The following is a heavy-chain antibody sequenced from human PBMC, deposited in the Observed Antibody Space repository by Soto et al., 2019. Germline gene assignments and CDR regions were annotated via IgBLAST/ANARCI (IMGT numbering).Heavy chain of an antibody. CDR3: TRDYRYDDILTGYPDY. V-gene: IGHV3-49*03. Sequence: LRLSCTASGFTFGDYAMSWFRQAPGKGLEWVGFIRSKAYGGTTEYAASVKGRFTISRDDSKSIAYLQMNSLKTEDTAVYYCTRDYRYDDILTGYPDYWGQGTLVTVSS. D-gene: IGHD3-9*01. CDR1: GFTFGDYA. CDR2: IRSKAYGGTT. J-gene: IGHJ4*02.